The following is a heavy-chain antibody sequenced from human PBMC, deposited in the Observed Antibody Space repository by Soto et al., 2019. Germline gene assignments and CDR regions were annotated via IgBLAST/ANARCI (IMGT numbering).Heavy chain of an antibody. J-gene: IGHJ4*02. CDR3: GRGRSGQIVIFY. CDR1: GYSFTGHY. D-gene: IGHD1-26*01. CDR2: IGPESGAT. Sequence: AAVKVSCKTSGYSFTGHYIHWVRQAPQQGPEWMGEIGPESGATRYAQKFQGRVTMTMDTSITTVYMELKNLSPDDTAVYYCGRGRSGQIVIFYWGQGTPVTVSS. V-gene: IGHV1-2*02.